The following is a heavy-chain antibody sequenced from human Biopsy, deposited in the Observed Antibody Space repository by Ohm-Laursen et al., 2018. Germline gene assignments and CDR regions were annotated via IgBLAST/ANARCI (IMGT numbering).Heavy chain of an antibody. D-gene: IGHD6-19*01. CDR1: GGSISGSS. V-gene: IGHV4-59*08. J-gene: IGHJ3*02. CDR2: ISYSGSI. CDR3: AKHGSGWTGDDALHI. Sequence: SDTLSLTCTVSGGSISGSSWSWIRQAPGRGLEWVGYISYSGSISNNPSFKSRITISVDTSKNQISLKVTSVTAADTAVYYCAKHGSGWTGDDALHIWGQGTMVTVSS.